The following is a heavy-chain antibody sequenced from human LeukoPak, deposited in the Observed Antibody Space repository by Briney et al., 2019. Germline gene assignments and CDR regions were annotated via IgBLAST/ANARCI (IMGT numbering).Heavy chain of an antibody. Sequence: SEALSLTCTVSGGAISSSHYYWGWIRQPPGKGLEWIGSNYYSGSTSYNSSLKSRVTISVDTSKNQFSLKLISVTAADTAIYYCATRPAGTSWYGVFDYWSQGTLVTVSS. CDR1: GGAISSSHYY. CDR2: NYYSGST. D-gene: IGHD3-10*01. CDR3: ATRPAGTSWYGVFDY. J-gene: IGHJ4*02. V-gene: IGHV4-39*07.